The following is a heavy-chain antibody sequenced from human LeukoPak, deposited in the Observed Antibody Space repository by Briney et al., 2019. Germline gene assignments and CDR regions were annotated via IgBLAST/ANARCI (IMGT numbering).Heavy chain of an antibody. Sequence: KPSETLSLTCTVSGGSISSHYWSWIRQPPGKGLEWIGYIYYSGSTYYNPSLKNRVSISVDTSKNQFSLNLSSVTAADTAVYYCARPYYYDSRIDPWGQGTLVTVSS. V-gene: IGHV4-59*08. CDR2: IYYSGST. CDR1: GGSISSHY. J-gene: IGHJ5*02. CDR3: ARPYYYDSRIDP. D-gene: IGHD3-22*01.